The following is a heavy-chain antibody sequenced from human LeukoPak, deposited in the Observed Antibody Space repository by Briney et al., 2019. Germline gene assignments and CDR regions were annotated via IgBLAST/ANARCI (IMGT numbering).Heavy chain of an antibody. CDR2: INPSGGST. CDR3: ARDRSLYGDYVNDAFDI. J-gene: IGHJ3*02. D-gene: IGHD4-17*01. V-gene: IGHV1-46*01. CDR1: GYTFTSYY. Sequence: GASVKVSCTASGYTFTSYYMHWVRQAPGQGLEWMGIINPSGGSTSYAQKFQGRVTMARDTSTSTVYMELSSLRSEDTAVYYCARDRSLYGDYVNDAFDIWGQGTMVTVSS.